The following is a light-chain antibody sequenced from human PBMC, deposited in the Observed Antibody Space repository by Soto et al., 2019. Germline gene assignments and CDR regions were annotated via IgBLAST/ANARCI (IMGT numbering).Light chain of an antibody. V-gene: IGKV1-39*01. J-gene: IGKJ3*01. CDR2: AAS. Sequence: DIQMTQSPSSLSASVGDRVSITCRASQSINTNLNWYQHKVGEAPKLLIYAASSLQSGVPSRFRGSGSGTHFTLTISSLQPEDFATYYCQQSYDNLTFGPGTKVDIK. CDR3: QQSYDNLT. CDR1: QSINTN.